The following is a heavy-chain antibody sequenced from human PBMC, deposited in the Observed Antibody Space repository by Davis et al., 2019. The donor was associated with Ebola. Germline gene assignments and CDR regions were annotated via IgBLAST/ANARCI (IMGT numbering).Heavy chain of an antibody. CDR2: IRSKANSYAT. Sequence: GGSLRLSCAAFGFTFSGSAMHWVRQASGKGLEWVGRIRSKANSYATAYAASVKGRFTISRDDSKNTLYLQMNSLRAEDTAVYYCAKLGGLSLSFWSGYYVDYWGQGTLVTVSS. CDR1: GFTFSGSA. CDR3: AKLGGLSLSFWSGYYVDY. D-gene: IGHD3-3*01. J-gene: IGHJ4*02. V-gene: IGHV3-73*01.